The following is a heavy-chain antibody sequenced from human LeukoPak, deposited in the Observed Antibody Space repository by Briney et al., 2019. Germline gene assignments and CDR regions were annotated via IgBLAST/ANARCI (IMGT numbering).Heavy chain of an antibody. Sequence: SETLSLTCTVSGGSISSGSYYWSWIRQPAGKGLEWIGRIYTSGSTNYNPSLKSRVTISVDTSKNQFSLQVTSVTAADTAVYYCARRVRSADHRCDFWGRGTLVTVSS. D-gene: IGHD1-14*01. CDR1: GGSISSGSYY. J-gene: IGHJ4*02. CDR3: ARRVRSADHRCDF. CDR2: IYTSGST. V-gene: IGHV4-61*02.